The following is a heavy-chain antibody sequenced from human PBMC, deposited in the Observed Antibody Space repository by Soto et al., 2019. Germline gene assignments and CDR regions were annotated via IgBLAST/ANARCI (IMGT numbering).Heavy chain of an antibody. CDR1: GFTFDGYA. CDR2: INWNSAVI. D-gene: IGHD5-18*01. Sequence: PGGSLRLSCVVSGFTFDGYAMHWVRQAPGGGLEWASGINWNSAVIGYADSVKGRFTISRDNAKNALYLQMTSLRSEDTALYCCARDPSVTAIGRADHWGQGTLVTVSS. CDR3: ARDPSVTAIGRADH. V-gene: IGHV3-9*01. J-gene: IGHJ4*02.